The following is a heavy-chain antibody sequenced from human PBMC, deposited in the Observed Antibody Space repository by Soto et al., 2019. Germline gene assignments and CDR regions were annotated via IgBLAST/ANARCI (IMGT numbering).Heavy chain of an antibody. CDR2: IYYSGST. CDR1: GGSISSYY. V-gene: IGHV4-59*08. D-gene: IGHD3-10*01. CDR3: ARHFRGLLWFGELSHPNWFDP. J-gene: IGHJ5*02. Sequence: KTSETLSLTCTVSGGSISSYYWSWIRQPPGKGLEWIGYIYYSGSTNYNPSLKSRVTISVDTSKNQFSLKLSSVTAADTAVYYCARHFRGLLWFGELSHPNWFDPWGQGTLVTVSS.